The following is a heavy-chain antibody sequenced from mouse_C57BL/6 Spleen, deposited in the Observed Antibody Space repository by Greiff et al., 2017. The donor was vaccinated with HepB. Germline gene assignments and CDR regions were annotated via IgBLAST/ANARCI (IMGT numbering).Heavy chain of an antibody. V-gene: IGHV5-9*01. CDR1: GFAFSSYT. D-gene: IGHD2-5*01. J-gene: IGHJ3*01. CDR2: ISGGGGNT. CDR3: ARHSNWFSY. Sequence: EVQGVESGGGLVKPGGSLKLSCAASGFAFSSYTMSWVRQTPEKRLEWVATISGGGGNTYYPDSVKGRFIISRDNAKNTLYLQMSSLRSEDTALYYCARHSNWFSYWGQGTLVTVSA.